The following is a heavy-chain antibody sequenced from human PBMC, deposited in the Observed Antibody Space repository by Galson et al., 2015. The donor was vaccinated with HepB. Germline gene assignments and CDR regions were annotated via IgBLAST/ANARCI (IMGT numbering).Heavy chain of an antibody. V-gene: IGHV1-3*01. J-gene: IGHJ3*02. Sequence: SVKVSCKAAGYTFNNHALHWARQAPGLGLEWMGWINDGSGNTRYSEKFKGRVTITVDTSANTVDMELSSLRSEDTAVYYCARDRPPPVISGALDIWGQGTLVTVSS. CDR1: GYTFNNHA. CDR3: ARDRPPPVISGALDI. CDR2: INDGSGNT. D-gene: IGHD3-10*01.